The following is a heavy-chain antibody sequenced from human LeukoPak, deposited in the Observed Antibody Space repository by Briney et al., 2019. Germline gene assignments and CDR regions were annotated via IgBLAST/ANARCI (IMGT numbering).Heavy chain of an antibody. V-gene: IGHV3-48*01. J-gene: IGHJ6*02. Sequence: GGSLRLSCAASGFTFSSYSMNWVRQAPGKGLEWVSYIISSISTIYYADSVKGRFTISRDNAKNSLYLQMNSLRAEDTAVYYCARDRDGFGELLPYYYYYGMDVWGQGTTVTVSS. CDR2: IISSISTI. CDR3: ARDRDGFGELLPYYYYYGMDV. D-gene: IGHD3-10*01. CDR1: GFTFSSYS.